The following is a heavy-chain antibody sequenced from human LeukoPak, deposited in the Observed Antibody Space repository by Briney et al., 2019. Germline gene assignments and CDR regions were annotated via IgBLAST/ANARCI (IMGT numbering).Heavy chain of an antibody. CDR3: AKDSGSGSYYGPNWFDP. CDR1: GFTFSSYA. CDR2: ISGSGGSA. V-gene: IGHV3-23*01. D-gene: IGHD3-10*01. Sequence: GGSLRLSCAASGFTFSSYAMTWVREAPGKGLEWVSAISGSGGSAYYADSVKGRFTISRDNSKNTLYLQMNSLRPEDTAVYYCAKDSGSGSYYGPNWFDPWGQGTQVTVSS. J-gene: IGHJ5*02.